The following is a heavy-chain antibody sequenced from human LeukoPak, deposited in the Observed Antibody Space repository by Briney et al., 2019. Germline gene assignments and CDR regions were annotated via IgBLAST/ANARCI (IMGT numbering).Heavy chain of an antibody. CDR3: AIMIEIAPITSWSYGMDV. CDR1: GYTFTSYY. CDR2: INPSGGST. J-gene: IGHJ6*02. D-gene: IGHD2-2*01. V-gene: IGHV1-46*01. Sequence: ASVKVSCKASGYTFTSYYMHWVRQAPGQGLEWMGIINPSGGSTSYAQKFQGRVTMTRDTSTSTVYMELSSLRSEDTAVYYCAIMIEIAPITSWSYGMDVWGQGTTVTVSS.